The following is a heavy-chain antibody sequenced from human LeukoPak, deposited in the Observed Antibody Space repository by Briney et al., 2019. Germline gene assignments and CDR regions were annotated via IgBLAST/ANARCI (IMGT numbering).Heavy chain of an antibody. CDR2: INSDGSIT. V-gene: IGHV3-74*01. Sequence: PGGSLRLSWAASGFTFSTYRMHWVRHAPGKGLVWVSRINSDGSITSYAHSVKGRFTISRDNSKNTLYLQMNSLRAEETAVYFCARVASYYYDSSGKAEYWGPGTLVTVSS. CDR3: ARVASYYYDSSGKAEY. D-gene: IGHD3-22*01. CDR1: GFTFSTYR. J-gene: IGHJ4*02.